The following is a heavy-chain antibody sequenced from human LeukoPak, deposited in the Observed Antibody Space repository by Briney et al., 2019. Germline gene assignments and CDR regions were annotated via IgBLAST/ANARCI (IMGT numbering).Heavy chain of an antibody. CDR1: GYTFTSYY. D-gene: IGHD1-26*01. J-gene: IGHJ5*02. CDR2: INPTGGST. CDR3: ARDNSVGDNAWWFDH. Sequence: ASVKVSCKASGYTFTSYYMHWVRQAPGRGLEWMGLINPTGGSTGYAQKFQGRVTMTRDMSTSTDYMELSSLRSEDTAIYYCARDNSVGDNAWWFDHWGQGTLVTVSS. V-gene: IGHV1-46*01.